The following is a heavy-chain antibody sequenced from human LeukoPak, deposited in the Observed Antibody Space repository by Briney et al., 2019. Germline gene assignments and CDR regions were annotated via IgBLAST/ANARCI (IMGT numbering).Heavy chain of an antibody. Sequence: GGSLRLSCAASGFTFSDDAMHWVRQAPGTGLKWVSLISSGGTYEYYADSRTGRFTISRDNSKNTLYLQLNSLRAEDTAVYYCARDSTYYYDSGSSGAHYGDNWGQGTLVTVSS. V-gene: IGHV3-30*11. J-gene: IGHJ4*02. CDR3: ARDSTYYYDSGSSGAHYGDN. CDR2: ISSGGTYE. CDR1: GFTFSDDA. D-gene: IGHD3-10*01.